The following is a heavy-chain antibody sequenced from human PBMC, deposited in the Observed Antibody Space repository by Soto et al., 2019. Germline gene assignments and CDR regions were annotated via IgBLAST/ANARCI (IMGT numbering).Heavy chain of an antibody. J-gene: IGHJ6*02. D-gene: IGHD2-8*02. CDR2: ISPHSGKT. CDR3: ATDGGRSGPGASAYPVIIYYYGMDV. Sequence: ASVKVSCKASGYIFSSFGISWVRQAPGHGLEWMGWISPHSGKTIYAQSLQGRATMTTDTSTSTAYMELRSLRPDDTAVYYCATDGGRSGPGASAYPVIIYYYGMDVWGQGTTVTVSS. V-gene: IGHV1-18*01. CDR1: GYIFSSFG.